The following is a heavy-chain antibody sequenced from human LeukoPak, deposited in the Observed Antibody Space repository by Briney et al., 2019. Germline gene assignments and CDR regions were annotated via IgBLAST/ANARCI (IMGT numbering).Heavy chain of an antibody. J-gene: IGHJ6*02. CDR2: ISAYNGNT. Sequence: AXVKVSCKASGYTFTSYGISWVRQAPGQGLEWMGWISAYNGNTNYAQKLQGRVTMTTDTSTSTAYMELRSLRSDDTAVYYCARPSYDFWSGYYYYYGMDVWGQGTTVTVSS. V-gene: IGHV1-18*01. D-gene: IGHD3-3*01. CDR3: ARPSYDFWSGYYYYYGMDV. CDR1: GYTFTSYG.